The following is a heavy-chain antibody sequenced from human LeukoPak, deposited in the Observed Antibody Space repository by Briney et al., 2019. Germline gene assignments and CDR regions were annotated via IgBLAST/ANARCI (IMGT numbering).Heavy chain of an antibody. J-gene: IGHJ4*02. Sequence: GGSLRLSCAASGFTFSSYSMNWVRQAPGKGLEWVSSISSSSSYIYYADSVKGRFTISRDNAKNSLYLQMSSLRAEDTAVYYCARGPYYDLPFDYWGQGTLVTVSS. CDR1: GFTFSSYS. CDR3: ARGPYYDLPFDY. CDR2: ISSSSSYI. V-gene: IGHV3-21*01. D-gene: IGHD3-3*01.